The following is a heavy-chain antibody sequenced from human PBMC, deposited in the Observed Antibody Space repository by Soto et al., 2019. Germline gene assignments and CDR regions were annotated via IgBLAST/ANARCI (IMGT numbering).Heavy chain of an antibody. D-gene: IGHD3-10*01. CDR1: GFTVIINY. CDR2: IYSVGTT. CDR3: ARDRGDY. Sequence: GGSLRLSCSASGFTVIINYMSWVRQAPGKGLEWVSVIYSVGTTYYADSVKGRFTISRDNSKNTLYLQMNSLRVEDTAVYYCARDRGDYWGQGALVTVSS. J-gene: IGHJ4*02. V-gene: IGHV3-53*01.